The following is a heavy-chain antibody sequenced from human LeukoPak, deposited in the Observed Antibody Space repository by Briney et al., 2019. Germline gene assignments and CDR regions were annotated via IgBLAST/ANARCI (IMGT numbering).Heavy chain of an antibody. D-gene: IGHD5-18*01. V-gene: IGHV1-2*02. J-gene: IGHJ4*02. CDR2: INPNTGDT. CDR3: AKDQGRGYTYGLYYFDY. Sequence: VSVKVSCKASGYTFTGYYMHWVRQAPGQGLEWMGWINPNTGDTNYAQKFQGRVNMTRDTSSSTACMELSRLRSDDTAIYYCAKDQGRGYTYGLYYFDYWGQGTLVTVSS. CDR1: GYTFTGYY.